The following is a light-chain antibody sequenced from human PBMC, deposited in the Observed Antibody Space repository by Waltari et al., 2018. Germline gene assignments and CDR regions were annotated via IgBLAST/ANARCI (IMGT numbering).Light chain of an antibody. V-gene: IGKV3-20*01. CDR1: QSVKSEY. CDR2: GAS. J-gene: IGKJ1*01. CDR3: LQWGASQWT. Sequence: EIVWTQSPGTLPLPPGKTATLPCRASQSVKSEYLTWYQQKPGQAPSLLVYGASSRATGIPDRFSGSGSGTDFTLTIRRLEPEDFAVFYCLQWGASQWTFGQGTRVEVK.